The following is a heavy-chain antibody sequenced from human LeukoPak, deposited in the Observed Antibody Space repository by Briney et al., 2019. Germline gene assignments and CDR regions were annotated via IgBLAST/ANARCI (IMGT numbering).Heavy chain of an antibody. V-gene: IGHV1-69*13. J-gene: IGHJ4*02. CDR3: ARTRDYGGYVDY. D-gene: IGHD4/OR15-4a*01. CDR1: GGTFSSYA. CDR2: IIPIFGTA. Sequence: SVKVSCKASGGTFSSYAISWVRQAPGQGLEWMGGIIPIFGTANYAQKFQGRATITADESTSTAYMELSSLRSEDTAVYYCARTRDYGGYVDYWGQGTLVTVSS.